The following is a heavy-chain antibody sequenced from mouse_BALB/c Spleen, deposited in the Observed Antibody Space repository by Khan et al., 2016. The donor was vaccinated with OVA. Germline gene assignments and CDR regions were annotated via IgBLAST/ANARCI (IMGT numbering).Heavy chain of an antibody. Sequence: QVQLKESGPELVKPGALVKISCKASGYTFTSYAINWVKQRPGQGLEWIGWIYPGDGTTKYNEKFKGKATLTAANSSSTAYMQLSSLTSENSAVYFCARDGLRGVALDYCGQGTSVTVSS. CDR2: IYPGDGTT. V-gene: IGHV1S56*01. D-gene: IGHD2-4*01. J-gene: IGHJ4*01. CDR1: GYTFTSYA. CDR3: ARDGLRGVALDY.